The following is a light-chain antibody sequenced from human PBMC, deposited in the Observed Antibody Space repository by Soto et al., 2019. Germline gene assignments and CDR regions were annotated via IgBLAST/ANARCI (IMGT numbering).Light chain of an antibody. CDR1: QSISSS. V-gene: IGKV1-5*03. CDR2: KAS. CDR3: QQYNSYWT. J-gene: IGKJ1*01. Sequence: DIQMTQSPSTLSASVGDRVTITCRASQSISSSLAWYQQKPGKAPKPLIYKASSLESGVPSRFSGSGSGTEITLSLSNVQPYDYATYYCQQYNSYWTFGQGTKVEIK.